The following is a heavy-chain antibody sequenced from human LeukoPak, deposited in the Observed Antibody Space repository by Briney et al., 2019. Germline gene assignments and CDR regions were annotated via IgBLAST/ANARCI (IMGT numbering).Heavy chain of an antibody. CDR3: AREPQGSYNFDY. CDR2: ISSNSEYI. D-gene: IGHD3-10*01. Sequence: GGSLRLSCAASGFTFSSYHINWVRQAPGKGPEWVASISSNSEYIYYADSVKGRFTISRDNAKNSVYLQMNSLRAEDTAVYHCAREPQGSYNFDYWGQGTLVTVSS. CDR1: GFTFSSYH. J-gene: IGHJ4*02. V-gene: IGHV3-21*06.